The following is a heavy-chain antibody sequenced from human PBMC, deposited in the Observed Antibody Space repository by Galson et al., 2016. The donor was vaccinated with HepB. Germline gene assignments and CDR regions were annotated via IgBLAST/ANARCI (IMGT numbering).Heavy chain of an antibody. Sequence: SLRLSCAASGFTFDDYIMHWVRQLPGKGQEWVSLISWDGGTTSYADFVKGRFTISRDNSKNSLYLQMNSLTTEDTALYYCAKDRGRGQQQLPDFWGQGTLVTVSS. CDR2: ISWDGGTT. J-gene: IGHJ4*02. CDR3: AKDRGRGQQQLPDF. CDR1: GFTFDDYI. D-gene: IGHD6-13*01. V-gene: IGHV3-43*01.